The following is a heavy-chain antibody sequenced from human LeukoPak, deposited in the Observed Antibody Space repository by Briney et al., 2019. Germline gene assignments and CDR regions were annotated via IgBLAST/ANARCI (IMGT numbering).Heavy chain of an antibody. CDR3: ARGAPRGYCSGGSCYSGMDV. CDR1: GFTFSVYY. CDR2: ISGSSSYM. Sequence: PGGSLRLSCTASGFTFSVYYMNWVRQAPGTGLAWVSSISGSSSYMYYADSVRGRFTISRDNAKNSLYLQMNSLRAGDTAVYYCARGAPRGYCSGGSCYSGMDVWGQGTTVTVSS. J-gene: IGHJ6*02. D-gene: IGHD2-15*01. V-gene: IGHV3-21*01.